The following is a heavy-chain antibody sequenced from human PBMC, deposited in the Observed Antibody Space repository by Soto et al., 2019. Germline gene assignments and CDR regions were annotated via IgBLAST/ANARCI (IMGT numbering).Heavy chain of an antibody. D-gene: IGHD6-19*01. V-gene: IGHV5-51*01. CDR1: GYSFTSYW. J-gene: IGHJ6*02. Sequence: GESLKISCKGSGYSFTSYWIGWVRQMPGKGLEWMGIIYPGDSDTRYSPSFQGQFTISADKSISTAYLQWSSLKASDTAMYYCARLGAIAVAGNYYGMDVWGQGTTVTVSS. CDR3: ARLGAIAVAGNYYGMDV. CDR2: IYPGDSDT.